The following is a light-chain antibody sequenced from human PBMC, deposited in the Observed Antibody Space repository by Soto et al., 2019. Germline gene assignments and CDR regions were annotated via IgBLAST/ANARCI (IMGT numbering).Light chain of an antibody. CDR2: GAS. Sequence: EIVMTQSPATLSVSPGERATLSCRASQSVSSSYLAWYQQKPGQAPRLLIYGASRRATGIPDRFSGSGSGTDFTLTISRLEPEDFAVYYCQQYGSSYTFGQGTKVDIK. CDR1: QSVSSSY. V-gene: IGKV3-20*01. J-gene: IGKJ2*01. CDR3: QQYGSSYT.